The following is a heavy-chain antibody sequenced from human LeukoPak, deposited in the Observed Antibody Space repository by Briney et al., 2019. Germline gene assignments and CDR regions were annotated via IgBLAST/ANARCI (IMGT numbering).Heavy chain of an antibody. CDR3: VKDREMGSGWAYFQH. J-gene: IGHJ1*01. V-gene: IGHV3-23*01. CDR1: GFTFSDYA. D-gene: IGHD6-19*01. Sequence: PGESLRLSCAASGFTFSDYAMTWVRQAPGKGLEWVSAITNSRGTTYYADSVKGRFTISRDNSKNTLYLQMSSLRPEDTAVYYCVKDREMGSGWAYFQHWGQGTLVTVSS. CDR2: ITNSRGTT.